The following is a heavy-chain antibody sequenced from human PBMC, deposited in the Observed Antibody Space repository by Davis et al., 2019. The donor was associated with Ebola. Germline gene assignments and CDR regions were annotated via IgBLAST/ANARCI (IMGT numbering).Heavy chain of an antibody. Sequence: PGGSLRLSCAASGFTFSSYSMNWVRQAPGKGLEWVSSISSSSSYIYYADSVKGRFTISRDNAKNSLYLQMNSLRAEDTAVYYCARAGGSGSLRDWFDPWGQGTLVTVSS. V-gene: IGHV3-21*01. CDR1: GFTFSSYS. J-gene: IGHJ5*02. D-gene: IGHD3-10*01. CDR3: ARAGGSGSLRDWFDP. CDR2: ISSSSSYI.